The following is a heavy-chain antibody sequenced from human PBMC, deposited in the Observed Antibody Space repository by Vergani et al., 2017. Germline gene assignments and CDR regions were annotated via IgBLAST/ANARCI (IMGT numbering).Heavy chain of an antibody. V-gene: IGHV4-34*01. D-gene: IGHD3-10*01. Sequence: QVQLQQWGTGLLKPSETLSLTCGVYGGSFSAYYWSWIRQPPGKGLEWIGEINDSGSTNYNPSLKSRATISVDTSKKQFSLKLNSVTAADTAVYYCARGSSKYGSGSYYTNWFDPWGQGTLVTVSS. CDR2: INDSGST. CDR3: ARGSSKYGSGSYYTNWFDP. CDR1: GGSFSAYY. J-gene: IGHJ5*02.